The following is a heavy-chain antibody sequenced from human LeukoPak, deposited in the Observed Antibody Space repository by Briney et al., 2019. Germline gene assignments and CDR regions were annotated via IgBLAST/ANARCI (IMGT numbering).Heavy chain of an antibody. Sequence: GASVKVSCKPSGYTFTGYFTHWVRQAPGQGPEWMGWIDPRNGGTKYAQKFEGRVTMTRDTSISTAYMELSSLRSDDTAMYYCAKIGVSGSYWDFDSWGQGTLVTVSS. J-gene: IGHJ4*02. D-gene: IGHD1-26*01. CDR1: GYTFTGYF. CDR2: IDPRNGGT. CDR3: AKIGVSGSYWDFDS. V-gene: IGHV1-2*02.